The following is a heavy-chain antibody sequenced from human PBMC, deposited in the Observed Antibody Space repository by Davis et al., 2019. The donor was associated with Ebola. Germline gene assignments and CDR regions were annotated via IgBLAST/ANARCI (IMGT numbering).Heavy chain of an antibody. CDR2: LYSGGST. CDR3: ARDMFDSSGYTYFQE. CDR1: GFSVSDNY. V-gene: IGHV3-53*01. D-gene: IGHD3-22*01. J-gene: IGHJ1*01. Sequence: LSLTCAGSGFSVSDNYMSWVRQAPGKGLEWVSVLYSGGSTYYADSVKGRFTISRDNSKNTLYLQMNSLRADDTAVYYCARDMFDSSGYTYFQEWGQGTLVTVSS.